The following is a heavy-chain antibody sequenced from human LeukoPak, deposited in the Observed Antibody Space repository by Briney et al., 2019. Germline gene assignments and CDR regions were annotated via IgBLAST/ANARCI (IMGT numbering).Heavy chain of an antibody. CDR1: GYTLTELS. V-gene: IGHV1-24*01. J-gene: IGHJ1*01. CDR3: ATQQLVRFVLRFQH. Sequence: ASLKVSCTVSGYTLTELSMHWVRQAPGKGLEWMGRFDPEDGETIYAQKFQGRVTMTEDTSTNTAYMELSSLRSEDTAVYYCATQQLVRFVLRFQHWGQGTLVTVSS. D-gene: IGHD6-13*01. CDR2: FDPEDGET.